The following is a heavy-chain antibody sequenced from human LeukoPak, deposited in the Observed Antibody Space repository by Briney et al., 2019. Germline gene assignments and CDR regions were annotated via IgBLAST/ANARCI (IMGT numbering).Heavy chain of an antibody. D-gene: IGHD1-1*01. J-gene: IGHJ4*02. CDR1: GYTFTNHY. Sequence: GASVKVSCKASGYTFTNHYMHWVRQAPGQGLEWMGMIDPSGGTTNYAQKFQGRVTMTRDTSTSTVYMDLSSLRSEDTAVYYCARVDVHTDAQKYWGQGTLVTVSS. CDR2: IDPSGGTT. V-gene: IGHV1-46*01. CDR3: ARVDVHTDAQKY.